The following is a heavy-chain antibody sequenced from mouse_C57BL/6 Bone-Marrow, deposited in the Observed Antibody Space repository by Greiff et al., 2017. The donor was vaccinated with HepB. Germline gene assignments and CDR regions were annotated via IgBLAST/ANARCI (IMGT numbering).Heavy chain of an antibody. CDR1: GYAFSSSW. V-gene: IGHV1-82*01. J-gene: IGHJ4*01. Sequence: VKLVESGPELVKPGASVKISCKASGYAFSSSWMNWVKQRPGKGLEWIGRIYPGDGDTYYNEKFKGKATLTADKSSSTAYMELRSLTSEDSAVYFCARRPYYYGSSPSYYYAMDYWGQGTSVTVSS. D-gene: IGHD1-1*01. CDR2: IYPGDGDT. CDR3: ARRPYYYGSSPSYYYAMDY.